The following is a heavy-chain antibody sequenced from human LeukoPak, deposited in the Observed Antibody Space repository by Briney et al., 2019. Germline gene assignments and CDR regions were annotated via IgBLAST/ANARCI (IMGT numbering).Heavy chain of an antibody. Sequence: ASVKVSCKASGYTFTNYGISWVRQAPGQGLERMGWISAYNGHTKYAQKVQGRVTMTRDTSTSTAYMELRSLRSDDTAVYYCARDGHRRYHYDSSGREDAFDIWGQGTMVTVSS. CDR1: GYTFTNYG. D-gene: IGHD3-22*01. V-gene: IGHV1-18*01. CDR2: ISAYNGHT. CDR3: ARDGHRRYHYDSSGREDAFDI. J-gene: IGHJ3*02.